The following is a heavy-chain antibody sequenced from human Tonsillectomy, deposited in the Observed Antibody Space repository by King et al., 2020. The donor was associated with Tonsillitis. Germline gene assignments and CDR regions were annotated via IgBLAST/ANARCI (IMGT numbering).Heavy chain of an antibody. V-gene: IGHV3-30*04. J-gene: IGHJ3*02. CDR1: GFTFSSFA. Sequence: VQLVESGGGVVQPGRSLKLSCAASGFTFSSFAIHWLRQAPGKGLEWVAVISDDGNNKYYADSVKGRFTISRDNSKNTLYQRLNSLRAEDTAVYFCARVREGDYVPDSFDIWGQGTMVSVSS. CDR2: ISDDGNNK. D-gene: IGHD4-17*01. CDR3: ARVREGDYVPDSFDI.